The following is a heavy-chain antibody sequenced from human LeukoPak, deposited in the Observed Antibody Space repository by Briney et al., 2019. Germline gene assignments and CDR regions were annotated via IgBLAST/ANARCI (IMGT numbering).Heavy chain of an antibody. CDR1: GFTFSSYS. Sequence: GGSLRLSCAASGFTFSSYSMNWVRQAPGKGLEWVSSIRSSSSYIYYADSVKGRFTISRDNAKNSLYLQMNSLRAEDTAVYYCARDRNVDIVATGYYYGMDVWGKGTTVTVSS. V-gene: IGHV3-21*01. J-gene: IGHJ6*04. CDR3: ARDRNVDIVATGYYYGMDV. CDR2: IRSSSSYI. D-gene: IGHD5-12*01.